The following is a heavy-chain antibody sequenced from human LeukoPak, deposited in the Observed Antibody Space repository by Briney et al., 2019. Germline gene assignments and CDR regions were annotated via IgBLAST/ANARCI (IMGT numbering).Heavy chain of an antibody. CDR3: ARTDRAAAYNDY. V-gene: IGHV4-59*01. CDR1: GGSISSYY. CDR2: IYYSGST. J-gene: IGHJ4*02. D-gene: IGHD6-13*01. Sequence: SETLSLTCTVSGGSISSYYWSWIRQPPGKGLEWIGYIYYSGSTNYNPSLKSRVTISVATSKNQFSLKLSSVTAADTAVYYCARTDRAAAYNDYWGQGTLVTVSS.